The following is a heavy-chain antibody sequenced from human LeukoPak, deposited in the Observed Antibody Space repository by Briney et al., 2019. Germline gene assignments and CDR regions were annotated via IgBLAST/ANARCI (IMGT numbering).Heavy chain of an antibody. CDR3: ARVTYNWNDWVAAFDI. CDR2: INWNGGST. J-gene: IGHJ3*02. V-gene: IGHV3-20*04. D-gene: IGHD1-20*01. CDR1: GFTFDDYG. Sequence: PGGSLRLSCAASGFTFDDYGMSWVRQAPGKGLEWVSGINWNGGSTGYADSVKGRFTISRDNAKNSLYLQMNSLRAEDTALYYCARVTYNWNDWVAAFDIWGQGTMVTVSS.